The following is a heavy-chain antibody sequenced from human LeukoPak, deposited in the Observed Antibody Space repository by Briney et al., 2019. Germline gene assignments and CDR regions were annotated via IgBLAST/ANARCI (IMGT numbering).Heavy chain of an antibody. J-gene: IGHJ4*02. Sequence: SGGSLRLSCAASGFTFSSYAMSWVRQAPGKGLEWVSIIYSGGSTYYADSVKGRFTISRDDSKNTLFLQMNSLRAEDTAVYYCARDPRVAAASTSKNWGQGTLVTVSS. V-gene: IGHV3-66*01. CDR1: GFTFSSYA. CDR2: IYSGGST. CDR3: ARDPRVAAASTSKN. D-gene: IGHD6-13*01.